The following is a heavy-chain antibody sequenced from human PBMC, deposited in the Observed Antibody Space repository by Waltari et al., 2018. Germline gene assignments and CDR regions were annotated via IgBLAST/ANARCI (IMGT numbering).Heavy chain of an antibody. Sequence: QVQLQESGPGLVKPSQTLSLTCTVSGGSISSGSYYWSWIRQPAGKGLEWIGRIYTSGSTNYSPSLKSRVTISVDTSKNQFSLKLSAVTAADTAVYYCARAPNWNLGYGMDVWGQGTTVTVSS. CDR2: IYTSGST. V-gene: IGHV4-61*02. CDR3: ARAPNWNLGYGMDV. CDR1: GGSISSGSYY. D-gene: IGHD1-1*01. J-gene: IGHJ6*02.